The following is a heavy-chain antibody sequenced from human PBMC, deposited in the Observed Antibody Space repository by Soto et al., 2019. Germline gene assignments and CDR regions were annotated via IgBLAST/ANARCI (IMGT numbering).Heavy chain of an antibody. V-gene: IGHV3-23*01. CDR1: GFTFSSYA. CDR3: AKELRITMIVAIHYFDY. Sequence: GGSLRLSCAASGFTFSSYAMSWVRQAPGKGLEWVSAISGSGGSTYYADSVKGRFTISRDNSKNTLYLQMNSLRAEDTAVYYCAKELRITMIVAIHYFDYWGQGTLVTVSS. CDR2: ISGSGGST. J-gene: IGHJ4*02. D-gene: IGHD3-22*01.